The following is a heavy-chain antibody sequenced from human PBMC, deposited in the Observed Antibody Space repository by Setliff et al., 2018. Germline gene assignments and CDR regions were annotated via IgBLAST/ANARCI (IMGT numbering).Heavy chain of an antibody. V-gene: IGHV4-4*07. J-gene: IGHJ5*02. CDR2: IYSSGST. Sequence: PSETLSLTCTVSGGSISGYYWSWIRQSAGKGLEWIGRIYSSGSTNYNPSVMTRVTMSVDTSKNQFSLKLSSVTAADTAVYYCARDARTGGGVDWFDPWGQGTLVTVSS. CDR3: ARDARTGGGVDWFDP. D-gene: IGHD1-1*01. CDR1: GGSISGYY.